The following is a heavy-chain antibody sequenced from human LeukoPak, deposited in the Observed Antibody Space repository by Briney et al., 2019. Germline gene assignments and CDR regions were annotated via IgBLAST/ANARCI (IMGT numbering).Heavy chain of an antibody. D-gene: IGHD3-22*01. CDR2: IYYSGST. Sequence: NPSETLSLTCTVSGGSISSYYWSWIRQPPGKGLEWIGYIYYSGSTNYNPSLKSRVTISVDTSKNQFSLKLSSVTAADTAVYYCARYSSGYYYWFDYWGQGTLVTVSS. V-gene: IGHV4-59*01. CDR1: GGSISSYY. J-gene: IGHJ4*02. CDR3: ARYSSGYYYWFDY.